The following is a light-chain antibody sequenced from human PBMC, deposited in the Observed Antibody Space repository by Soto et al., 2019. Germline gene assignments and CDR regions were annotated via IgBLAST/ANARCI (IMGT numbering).Light chain of an antibody. V-gene: IGLV8-61*01. CDR3: VLYMGTGISV. Sequence: QTVVTQEPSFSVSPGRTVTLTCGLNSGSVSTSYYPSWYQLTPGQAPRTLIYSTNTRSSGVPNRFSGSILENKAALTITGAQADDESDYYCVLYMGTGISVFGGGTKVTVL. CDR2: STN. CDR1: SGSVSTSYY. J-gene: IGLJ3*02.